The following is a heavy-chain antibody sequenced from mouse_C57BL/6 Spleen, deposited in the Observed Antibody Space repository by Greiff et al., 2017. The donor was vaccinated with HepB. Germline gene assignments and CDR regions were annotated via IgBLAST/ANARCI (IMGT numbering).Heavy chain of an antibody. CDR2: INPNNGGT. J-gene: IGHJ4*01. D-gene: IGHD1-1*01. V-gene: IGHV1-18*01. CDR1: GYTFTDYN. CDR3: ARRGRNYYGSSYYAVDY. Sequence: EVQLQQSGPELVKPGASVKIPCKASGYTFTDYNMDWVKQSHGKSLEWIGDINPNNGGTIYNQKFKGKATLTVDKSSSTAYMELRSLTSEDTAVYYCARRGRNYYGSSYYAVDYWGQGTSVTVSS.